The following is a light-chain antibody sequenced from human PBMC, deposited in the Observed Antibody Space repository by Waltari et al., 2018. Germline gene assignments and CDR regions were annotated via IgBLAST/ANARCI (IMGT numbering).Light chain of an antibody. CDR2: GAS. J-gene: IGKJ5*01. V-gene: IGKV1-16*01. CDR3: QQYNNYPPT. CDR1: QDIGHY. Sequence: DIQMTQSPSSLSASVGDRVSITCRASQDIGHYLIWYQQKPGKAPRSLISGASNLLSGVPSRFSGGGSGTDFTLTITALQPDDFATYYCQQYNNYPPTFGQVTRLEIK.